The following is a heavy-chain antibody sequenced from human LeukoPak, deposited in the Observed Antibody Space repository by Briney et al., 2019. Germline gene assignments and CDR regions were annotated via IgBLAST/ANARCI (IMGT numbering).Heavy chain of an antibody. CDR2: ISYDGSNK. V-gene: IGHV3-30*04. D-gene: IGHD6-13*01. Sequence: GGSLRLSCAASGFTFSSYAMHWVRQAPGKGLEGVAVISYDGSNKYYADSVKGRSTISRDNSKNTLYLQMNSLRAEDTAVYYCARERRIAAAGGHWFDPWGQGTLVTVSS. J-gene: IGHJ5*02. CDR3: ARERRIAAAGGHWFDP. CDR1: GFTFSSYA.